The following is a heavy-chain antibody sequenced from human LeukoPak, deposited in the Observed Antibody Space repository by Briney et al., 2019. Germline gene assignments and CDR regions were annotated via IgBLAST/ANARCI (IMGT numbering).Heavy chain of an antibody. CDR1: GFTFSTYW. D-gene: IGHD5-18*01. Sequence: PGGSLRLSCAASGFTFSTYWMHWVRQAPGKGLVWVSRINGDGSSTFYADSVKGRFTISRDNAKNTVYLQMNSLRGEDTAVYYCGSDTVLGYWGQGTLVTVSS. CDR3: GSDTVLGY. J-gene: IGHJ4*02. CDR2: INGDGSST. V-gene: IGHV3-74*01.